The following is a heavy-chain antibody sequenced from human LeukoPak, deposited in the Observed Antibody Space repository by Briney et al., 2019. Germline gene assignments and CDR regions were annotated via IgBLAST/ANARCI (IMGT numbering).Heavy chain of an antibody. D-gene: IGHD5-18*01. CDR1: GYTFTSYA. CDR2: INTNTGNP. CDR3: AREVVDTAMVTPYFDY. V-gene: IGHV7-4-1*02. Sequence: ATVKVSCKASGYTFTSYAMNWVRQAPGQGLEWMGWINTNTGNPTYAQGFTGRFVFSLDTSVSTAYLQISSLKAEDTAVYYCAREVVDTAMVTPYFDYWGQGTLVTVSS. J-gene: IGHJ4*02.